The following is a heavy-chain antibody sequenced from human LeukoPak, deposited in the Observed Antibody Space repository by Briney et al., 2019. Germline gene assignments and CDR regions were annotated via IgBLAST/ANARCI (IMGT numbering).Heavy chain of an antibody. CDR1: GGTFSSYA. D-gene: IGHD6-6*01. J-gene: IGHJ6*03. Sequence: ASVKVSCKASGGTFSSYAISWVRQAPGQGLEWMGRIIPIFGTANYAQKFQGRVTITTDESTSTAYMELSSLRSEDTAVYYCDVDYSRSEVDYYMDVWGKGTTATVSS. CDR3: DVDYSRSEVDYYMDV. V-gene: IGHV1-69*05. CDR2: IIPIFGTA.